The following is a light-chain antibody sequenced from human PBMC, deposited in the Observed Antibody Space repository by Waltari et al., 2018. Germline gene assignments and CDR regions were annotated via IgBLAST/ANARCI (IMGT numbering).Light chain of an antibody. CDR3: CSYGGSSSPRV. Sequence: QSALIQPASVSGSPGQSITMSCTETSSGVGGYNLVSWYQHHPGKAPKLIIYEGTKRPSGVSNRFSGSKSGNTASLTISGLQSEDEGDYYCCSYGGSSSPRVFGGGTKLTVL. V-gene: IGLV2-23*01. J-gene: IGLJ3*02. CDR2: EGT. CDR1: SSGVGGYNL.